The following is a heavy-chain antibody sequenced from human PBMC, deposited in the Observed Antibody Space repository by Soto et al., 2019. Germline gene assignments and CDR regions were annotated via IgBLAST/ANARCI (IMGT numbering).Heavy chain of an antibody. D-gene: IGHD3-10*01. V-gene: IGHV3-7*04. Sequence: GGSLRLSCVASGLTLSSYWMSWVRQAPGKGLEWVANIKTVGSSIIFVAFVKGLFTISRDNAKIFLFLKMNSLRAEDTVLYYCMRGFSKSGTADDAAYWGQGTQVTVSS. CDR2: IKTVGSSI. J-gene: IGHJ4*02. CDR3: MRGFSKSGTADDAAY. CDR1: GLTLSSYW.